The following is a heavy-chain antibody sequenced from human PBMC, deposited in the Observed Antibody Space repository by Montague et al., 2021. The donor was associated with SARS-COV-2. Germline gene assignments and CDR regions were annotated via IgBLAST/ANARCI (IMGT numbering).Heavy chain of an antibody. J-gene: IGHJ4*02. CDR3: ARDSTVSYYFDY. Sequence: SETLSLTCSVSGGSISSSYWSWIRQPPGKGLEWIGYIYHYGSAKYNPSLKSRVTISVDKSKNQFSLKLSSVTAADTAVYYCARDSTVSYYFDYWGQGTLVTVSS. CDR2: IYHYGSA. V-gene: IGHV4-59*12. CDR1: GGSISSSY. D-gene: IGHD4-17*01.